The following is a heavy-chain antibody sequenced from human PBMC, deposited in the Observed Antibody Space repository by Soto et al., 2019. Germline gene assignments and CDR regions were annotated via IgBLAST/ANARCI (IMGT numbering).Heavy chain of an antibody. J-gene: IGHJ4*01. V-gene: IGHV3-23*01. CDR2: LYTGGDTQ. CDR1: GVIFSNFC. CDR3: TKKSGRRKPFDF. Sequence: AGTLRLSCAASGVIFSNFCMNWVRQAPGKGLEWVAALYTGGDTQYNSYSVNRLFTTSSNYTKNTLFLQMYRMRAEDTVVYCWTKKSGRRKPFDFWGQGTLVTVSS.